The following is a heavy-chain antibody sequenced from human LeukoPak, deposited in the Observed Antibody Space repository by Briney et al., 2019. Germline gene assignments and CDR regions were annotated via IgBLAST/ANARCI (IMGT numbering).Heavy chain of an antibody. D-gene: IGHD1-1*01. J-gene: IGHJ6*03. CDR2: INPNSGGT. V-gene: IGHV1-2*02. CDR1: GYTFTGYF. CDR3: ARRVPTTHYYYYYMDV. Sequence: GASVKVSCKASGYTFTGYFMHWVRQAPGQGLEWMGWINPNSGGTKYAQKFQGRVTMTRDTSISTAYMELSRLRSDDTAVYYCARRVPTTHYYYYYMDVWGKGTTVTVSS.